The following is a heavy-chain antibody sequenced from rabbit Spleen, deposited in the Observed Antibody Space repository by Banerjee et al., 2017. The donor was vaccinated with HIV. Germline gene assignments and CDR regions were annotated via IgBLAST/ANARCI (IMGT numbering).Heavy chain of an antibody. Sequence: QEQLVESGGGLVQPEGSLTLTCKASGFDLSSYWMCWVRQAPGKGLEWIGCIGGGSGITYYASWAKGRFTISKASSTTVTLQVTSLTAADTATYFCVRQYPRNIYYALWGQGTLVTVS. CDR1: GFDLSSYW. CDR3: VRQYPRNIYYAL. J-gene: IGHJ4*01. CDR2: IGGGSGIT. V-gene: IGHV1S45*01. D-gene: IGHD1-1*01.